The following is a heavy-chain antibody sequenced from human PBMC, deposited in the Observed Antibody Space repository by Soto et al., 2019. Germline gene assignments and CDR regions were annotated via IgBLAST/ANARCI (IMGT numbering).Heavy chain of an antibody. CDR2: INPNSGGT. CDR3: ARDQRIAATRSYYNAMHV. D-gene: IGHD6-13*01. CDR1: GYIFTVQY. Sequence: ASVKVSCKASGYIFTVQYMHWVRQAPGQGLEWMGWINPNSGGTNYAQKFQGWVTMTRDTSISTAYMELSRLRSDDTAVYYCARDQRIAATRSYYNAMHVRGQGTTVTLSS. J-gene: IGHJ6*02. V-gene: IGHV1-2*04.